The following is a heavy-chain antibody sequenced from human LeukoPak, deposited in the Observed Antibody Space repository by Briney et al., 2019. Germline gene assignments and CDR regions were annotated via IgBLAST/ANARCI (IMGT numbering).Heavy chain of an antibody. D-gene: IGHD1-26*01. J-gene: IGHJ3*02. V-gene: IGHV1-2*06. Sequence: ASVTVSCKASGYTFTGYYMHWVRQAPGQGLEWMGRINPNSGGTNYAQKFQGRVTMTRDTSISTAYMELSSLRSEDTAVYYCATEKVLVGALGAFDIWGQGTMVTVSS. CDR2: INPNSGGT. CDR1: GYTFTGYY. CDR3: ATEKVLVGALGAFDI.